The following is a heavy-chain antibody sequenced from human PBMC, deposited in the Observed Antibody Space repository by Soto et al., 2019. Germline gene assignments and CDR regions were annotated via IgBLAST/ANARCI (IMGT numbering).Heavy chain of an antibody. V-gene: IGHV3-66*01. D-gene: IGHD3-10*01. CDR1: GFTVSSNY. CDR2: IYSGGST. Sequence: EVQLVESGGGLVQPGGSLRLSCAASGFTVSSNYMSWVRQAPGKGLEWVSVIYSGGSTYYADSVKGRFTISRDNSKNTLYLQMNSLRAEDTAVYYCAMDYGSGSYYNVVSDYYYYMDVWGKGTTVTVSS. CDR3: AMDYGSGSYYNVVSDYYYYMDV. J-gene: IGHJ6*03.